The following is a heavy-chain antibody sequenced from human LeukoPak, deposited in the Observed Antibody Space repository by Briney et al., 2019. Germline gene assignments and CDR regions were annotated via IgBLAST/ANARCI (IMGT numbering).Heavy chain of an antibody. V-gene: IGHV3-30-3*01. CDR2: VTYDGSNK. J-gene: IGHJ4*02. D-gene: IGHD4-23*01. CDR1: GFTFSSYA. CDR3: ARGLLETPTSYFDY. Sequence: PGGSLRLSCAASGFTFSSYAMSWVRQAPGKGLEWVAVVTYDGSNKYYADSVKGRFTISRDNSKNTLYLQMNSLRAEDTAVYYCARGLLETPTSYFDYWGQGTLVTVSS.